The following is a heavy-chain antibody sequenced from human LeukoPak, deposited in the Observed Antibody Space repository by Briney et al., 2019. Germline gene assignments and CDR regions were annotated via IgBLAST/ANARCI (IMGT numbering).Heavy chain of an antibody. J-gene: IGHJ4*02. D-gene: IGHD3-16*01. CDR1: GFTFSSNG. V-gene: IGHV3-7*01. Sequence: SGGSLRLSCAASGFTFSSNGMHGVRQAPGKGLEWVANIKQDGGGKYYVDSVKGRFTISRDNAKNSLYLQMNSLRAEDTAVYYCARGDLGDRYWGQGTLVTVSS. CDR3: ARGDLGDRY. CDR2: IKQDGGGK.